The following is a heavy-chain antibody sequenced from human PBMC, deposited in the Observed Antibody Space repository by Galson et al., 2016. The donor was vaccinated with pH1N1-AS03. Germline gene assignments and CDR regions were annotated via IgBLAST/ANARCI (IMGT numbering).Heavy chain of an antibody. D-gene: IGHD1-1*01. Sequence: SCKASGYTFTTYDINWVRQAAGQGLEWMGWMTPNNGNTGYAQRFQGRVTMTRNTSISTAYMELSGLQSEDTAVNYCSRSFLEETDDCGQGTLVIVSS. J-gene: IGHJ4*02. CDR2: MTPNNGNT. CDR3: SRSFLEETDD. CDR1: GYTFTTYD. V-gene: IGHV1-8*01.